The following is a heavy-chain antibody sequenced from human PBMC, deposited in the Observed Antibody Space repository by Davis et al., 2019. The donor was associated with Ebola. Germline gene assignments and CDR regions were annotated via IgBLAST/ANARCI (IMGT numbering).Heavy chain of an antibody. V-gene: IGHV4-31*03. CDR2: IYYSGST. CDR1: GGSISSGGYY. Sequence: LRLSCTVSGGSISSGGYYWSWIRQHPGKGLEWIGYIYYSGSTYYNPSLKSRVTISVDTSKNQFSLKLSSVTAADTAVYYCARDLGYCSSTSCYPYYYGMDVWGQGTTVTVSS. J-gene: IGHJ6*02. D-gene: IGHD2-2*01. CDR3: ARDLGYCSSTSCYPYYYGMDV.